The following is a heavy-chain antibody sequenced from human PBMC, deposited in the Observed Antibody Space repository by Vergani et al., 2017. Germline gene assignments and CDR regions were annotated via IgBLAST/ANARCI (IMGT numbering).Heavy chain of an antibody. J-gene: IGHJ4*02. Sequence: QVQLVESGGGVVQRGGSLRLSCATSGFTLSNYDMQWIRQGPGKGLEFVAFIQFDGSNQYYAASVKGRFILSRDFSKNTLYLQMNSLRTDDTATYYCAKHFRGWGIDYWGQGTQVIVSS. D-gene: IGHD3-16*01. CDR1: GFTLSNYD. CDR3: AKHFRGWGIDY. CDR2: IQFDGSNQ. V-gene: IGHV3-30*02.